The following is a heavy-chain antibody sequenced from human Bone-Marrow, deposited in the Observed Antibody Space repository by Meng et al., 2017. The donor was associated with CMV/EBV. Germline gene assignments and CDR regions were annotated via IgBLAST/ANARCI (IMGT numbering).Heavy chain of an antibody. Sequence: GESLKISCAASGFTFSSYSMNWVRQAPGKGLEWVSSISSSSSYIYYADSVKGRFTISRDNAKNSLYLQMNSLRAEDTAVYYCAREGFFGVVTPALFDYWGQGTLVTVSS. CDR2: ISSSSSYI. J-gene: IGHJ4*02. D-gene: IGHD3-3*01. CDR1: GFTFSSYS. CDR3: AREGFFGVVTPALFDY. V-gene: IGHV3-21*01.